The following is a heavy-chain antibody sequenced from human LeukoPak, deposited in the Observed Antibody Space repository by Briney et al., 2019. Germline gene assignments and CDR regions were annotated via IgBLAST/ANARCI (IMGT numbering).Heavy chain of an antibody. CDR3: ARRAQRTFDH. J-gene: IGHJ4*02. V-gene: IGHV1-3*01. CDR2: INAGNGNT. Sequence: WASVKVSCKASGYTFTSYAMHWVRQALGQRLEWMGWINAGNGNTKYSQKFQGRVTISRDTSASTAYVEMNTLRSEDTAVYYCARRAQRTFDHWDQGTLVTVAS. CDR1: GYTFTSYA.